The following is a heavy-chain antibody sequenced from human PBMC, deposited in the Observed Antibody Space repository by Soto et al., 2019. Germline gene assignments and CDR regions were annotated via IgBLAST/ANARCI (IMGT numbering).Heavy chain of an antibody. V-gene: IGHV3-30*18. CDR1: GFSFRSYG. Sequence: GGSLRLSCAVSGFSFRSYGMHWVRQAPGKGLEWVAVISHDGGLKHYTDSVKGRFTISRDNSQNTLYLEINSLRAEDTAVYYCAKDQDTAMESPFDYWGQGTLVTVSS. J-gene: IGHJ4*02. D-gene: IGHD5-18*01. CDR3: AKDQDTAMESPFDY. CDR2: ISHDGGLK.